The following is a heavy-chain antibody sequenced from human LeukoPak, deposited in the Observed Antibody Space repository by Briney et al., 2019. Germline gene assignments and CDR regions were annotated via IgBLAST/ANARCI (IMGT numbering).Heavy chain of an antibody. CDR2: ISYDGSNK. CDR3: ARVRGPYDFWSGYGY. Sequence: GGSLRLSCAASGFTFSSYAMHWVRQAPGKGLEWVAVISYDGSNKYYADSVKGRFTISRDNSKNTLYLQMNSLRAEDTAVYYCARVRGPYDFWSGYGYWGQGTLVTVSS. J-gene: IGHJ4*02. D-gene: IGHD3-3*01. V-gene: IGHV3-30*04. CDR1: GFTFSSYA.